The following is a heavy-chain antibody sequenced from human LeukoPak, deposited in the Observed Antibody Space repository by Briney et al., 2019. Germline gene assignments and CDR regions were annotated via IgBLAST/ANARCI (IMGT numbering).Heavy chain of an antibody. CDR1: GFTFSSYA. CDR3: AKDLYYYGSGSFPY. V-gene: IGHV3-23*01. Sequence: GGSLRLSCAASGFTFSSYAMSWVRQAPGKGLGWVSAISGSGGITYYADSVKGRFPISRDNSKNTLYLQMNSLRAEDTAVYYCAKDLYYYGSGSFPYWGQGTLVTVSS. D-gene: IGHD3-10*01. J-gene: IGHJ1*01. CDR2: ISGSGGIT.